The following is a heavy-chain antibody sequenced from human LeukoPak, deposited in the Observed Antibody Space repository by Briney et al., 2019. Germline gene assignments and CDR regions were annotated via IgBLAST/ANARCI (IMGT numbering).Heavy chain of an antibody. CDR2: IIPILGIA. CDR3: ARGSGSRGYYFDY. D-gene: IGHD1-26*01. CDR1: GGTFSSYG. J-gene: IGHJ4*02. Sequence: SVKVSCKASGGTFSSYGISWVRQAPGQGLEWMGRIIPILGIANYAQKFQGRVTITADKSTSTAYMELSSLRSEDTAVYYCARGSGSRGYYFDYWGQGTLVTVSS. V-gene: IGHV1-69*04.